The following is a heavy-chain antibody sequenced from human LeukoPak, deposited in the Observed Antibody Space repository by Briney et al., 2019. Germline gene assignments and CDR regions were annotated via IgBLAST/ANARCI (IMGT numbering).Heavy chain of an antibody. J-gene: IGHJ4*02. Sequence: PSETLSLTCTVSGGLISDSSFHWDWIRQPPGKGLEWIGEINHSGSTNYNPSLKSRVTISVDTSKNQFSLKLSSVTAADTAVYYCARLRRWRDGSGSYYNFYFDYWGQGTLVTVSS. CDR3: ARLRRWRDGSGSYYNFYFDY. D-gene: IGHD3-10*01. V-gene: IGHV4-39*07. CDR1: GGLISDSSFH. CDR2: INHSGST.